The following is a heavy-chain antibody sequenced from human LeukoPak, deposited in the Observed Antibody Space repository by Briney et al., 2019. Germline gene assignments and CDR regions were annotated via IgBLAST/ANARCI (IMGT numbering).Heavy chain of an antibody. CDR3: ARAGTWFSHAYDI. J-gene: IGHJ3*02. Sequence: GGSLRLSCAASGFIVSVFDVHWVRQVPGKGLEWVSGIGTAGDTHYPDSVKGRFRISRDNAKNSFYLQMNSLRVGDTGVYYCARAGTWFSHAYDIWGQGTTVTVSS. CDR1: GFIVSVFD. V-gene: IGHV3-13*01. CDR2: IGTAGDT. D-gene: IGHD3-10*01.